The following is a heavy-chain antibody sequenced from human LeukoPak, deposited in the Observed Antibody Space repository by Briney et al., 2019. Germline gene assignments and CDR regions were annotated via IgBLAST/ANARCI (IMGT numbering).Heavy chain of an antibody. CDR1: GFTFTNYG. CDR2: ISDSAAST. CDR3: AKFNTSDWTNHYFDY. J-gene: IGHJ4*02. D-gene: IGHD2-2*01. Sequence: PGGSLRLSCAASGFTFTNYGMSWVRQAPGKGLEWVSTISDSAASTYYADSVKGRFTISRDNSKNTLYLQMNSLRAEDTAVYYCAKFNTSDWTNHYFDYWGQGTLVTVSS. V-gene: IGHV3-23*01.